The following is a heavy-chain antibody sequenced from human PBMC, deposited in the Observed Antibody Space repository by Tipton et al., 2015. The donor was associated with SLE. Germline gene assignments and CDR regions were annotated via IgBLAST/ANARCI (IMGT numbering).Heavy chain of an antibody. V-gene: IGHV4-39*02. CDR2: IHYSWTT. Sequence: TLSLTCTVSGGSVSRHYYYWAWIRQSPGKGLEWIGSIHYSWTTYYNPSLNSRFTISVDTSKNQFSLKVTSVTATDTAVYYCARDWVVGATLDRFDPWGQGTLVTVSS. CDR3: ARDWVVGATLDRFDP. CDR1: GGSVSRHYYY. J-gene: IGHJ5*02. D-gene: IGHD1-26*01.